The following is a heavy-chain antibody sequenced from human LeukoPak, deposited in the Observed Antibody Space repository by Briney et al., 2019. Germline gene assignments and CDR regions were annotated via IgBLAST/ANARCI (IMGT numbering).Heavy chain of an antibody. V-gene: IGHV3-23*01. CDR3: AKESPYGSGSRKYYFDY. J-gene: IGHJ4*02. D-gene: IGHD3-10*01. CDR2: ISGSADRT. Sequence: PGGSLRLPCAASGFTFSSYAMSWVRQAPGKGLEWVSAISGSADRTYYADSVKGRFTISRDNSKNTLYLQMNSLRAEDTAIYYCAKESPYGSGSRKYYFDYWGQGTLVTVSS. CDR1: GFTFSSYA.